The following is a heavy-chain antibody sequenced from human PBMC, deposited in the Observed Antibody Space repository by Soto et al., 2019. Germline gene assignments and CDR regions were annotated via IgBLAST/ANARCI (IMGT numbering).Heavy chain of an antibody. D-gene: IGHD3-22*01. CDR2: IYYSGST. CDR3: ARVGRAHYDSSGYVDAFDI. CDR1: GGSISSGDYY. V-gene: IGHV4-30-4*01. Sequence: SETLSLTCTVSGGSISSGDYYWSWIRQPPGKGLEWIGYIYYSGSTYYNPSLKSRVTISVDTSKNQFSLKLSSVTAADTAVYYCARVGRAHYDSSGYVDAFDIWGQGTMVTVSS. J-gene: IGHJ3*02.